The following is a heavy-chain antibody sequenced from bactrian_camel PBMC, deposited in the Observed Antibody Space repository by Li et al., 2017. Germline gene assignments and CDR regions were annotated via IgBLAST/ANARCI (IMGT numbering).Heavy chain of an antibody. CDR2: IGTDGTKT. D-gene: IGHD1*01. V-gene: IGHV3S1*01. CDR3: AAAPRPHGDVCGLDRDYNW. CDR1: GYTYSRYC. J-gene: IGHJ4*01. Sequence: QLVESGGGSVQAGGSLRLSCAASGYTYSRYCMGWFRQAPGKERRGIASIGTDGTKTYLECVKGRFTISKDTSKNTLYLQMNNLKPGDSVMYYCAAAPRPHGDVCGLDRDYNWWGQGSQVTVS.